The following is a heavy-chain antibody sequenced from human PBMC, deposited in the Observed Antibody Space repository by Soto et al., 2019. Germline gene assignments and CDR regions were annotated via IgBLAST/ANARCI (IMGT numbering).Heavy chain of an antibody. CDR2: IIPILGIA. V-gene: IGHV1-69*04. J-gene: IGHJ4*02. CDR3: ARDSQYSSSWYSFDY. D-gene: IGHD6-13*01. Sequence: ASVKVSCKASGGTFSSYTISWVRQAPGQGLEWMGRIIPILGIANYAQKFQGRVTITADKSTSTAYMELSSLRSEDTAVYYCARDSQYSSSWYSFDYWGQGTLVTVSS. CDR1: GGTFSSYT.